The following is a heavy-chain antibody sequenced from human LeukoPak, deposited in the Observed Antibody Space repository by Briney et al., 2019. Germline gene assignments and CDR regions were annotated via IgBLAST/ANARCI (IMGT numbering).Heavy chain of an antibody. CDR2: INHSGST. CDR1: GDTISGYY. CDR3: ATLAVRYYYGMDV. D-gene: IGHD6-19*01. J-gene: IGHJ6*02. Sequence: SETLSLTCTVSGDTISGYYWNWIRQPPGKGLEWIGEINHSGSTNYNPSLKSRVTISVDTSKNQFSLKLSSVTAADTAVYYCATLAVRYYYGMDVWGQGTTVTVSS. V-gene: IGHV4-34*08.